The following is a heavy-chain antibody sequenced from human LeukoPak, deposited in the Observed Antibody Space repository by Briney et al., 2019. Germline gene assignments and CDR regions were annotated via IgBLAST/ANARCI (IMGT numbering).Heavy chain of an antibody. J-gene: IGHJ4*02. CDR2: SYYTGGT. D-gene: IGHD3-9*01. CDR3: ARPLYDVLNDRYDFDC. CDR1: GGSISSSCYY. Sequence: NPSETLTLTCTVSGGSISSSCYYWGRIRQPQGKGLVGIGRSYYTGGTYYNASLKSRIAISVDSTKNQYSLKLSYVNTANTAVYYCARPLYDVLNDRYDFDCWGQGTLVTVSS. V-gene: IGHV4-39*01.